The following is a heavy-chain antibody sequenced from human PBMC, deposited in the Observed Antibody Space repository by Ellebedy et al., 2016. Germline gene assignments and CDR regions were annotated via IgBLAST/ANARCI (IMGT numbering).Heavy chain of an antibody. CDR3: ARERPRVSALRYYYYGMDV. J-gene: IGHJ6*02. V-gene: IGHV3-21*01. Sequence: GGSLRLXXAASGFTFSISGMTWVRQAPGKGLEWVATIVSSGREAYYADPLKGRFTISRDNAKNSLYLQMNSLRVEDTGVYYCARERPRVSALRYYYYGMDVWGQGTTVTVSS. CDR1: GFTFSISG. D-gene: IGHD3-10*01. CDR2: IVSSGREA.